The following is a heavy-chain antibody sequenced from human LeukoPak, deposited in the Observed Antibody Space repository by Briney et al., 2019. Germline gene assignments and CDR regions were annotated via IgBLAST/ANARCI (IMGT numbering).Heavy chain of an antibody. J-gene: IGHJ6*03. CDR3: AKAGRDYEIYYYYYYMDV. Sequence: SETLSLTSTVSGGSISKYYWSWIRQPAGKGLEWIGRIYSSGATKYNPSLKSRVTMSVDTSKNQFSLKLSSVTAADTAVYYCAKAGRDYEIYYYYYYMDVWGKGTTVTVSS. CDR1: GGSISKYY. V-gene: IGHV4-4*07. D-gene: IGHD4-17*01. CDR2: IYSSGAT.